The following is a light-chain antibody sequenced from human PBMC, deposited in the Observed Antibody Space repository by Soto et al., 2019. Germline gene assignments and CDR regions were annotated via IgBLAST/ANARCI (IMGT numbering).Light chain of an antibody. V-gene: IGLV2-23*01. J-gene: IGLJ2*01. CDR1: SSDVGAYDL. Sequence: ALTQPASVSGSPGQSITISCIGTSSDVGAYDLVSWYQQHPGTAPRLIIYENIRRPSTITSRFSGSKSGNTASLTISGLRAEDEATYHCCSYAGSRIFIFGGGTKVTVL. CDR3: CSYAGSRIFI. CDR2: ENI.